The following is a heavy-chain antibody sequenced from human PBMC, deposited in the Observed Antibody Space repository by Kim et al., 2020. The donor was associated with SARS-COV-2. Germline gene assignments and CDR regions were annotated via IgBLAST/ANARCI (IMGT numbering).Heavy chain of an antibody. CDR1: GFTFDDYG. V-gene: IGHV3-20*01. Sequence: GGSLRLSCAASGFTFDDYGMSWVRQAPGKGLEWVSGINWNGGSTGYADSVKGRFTISRDNAKNSLYLQMNSLRAEDTALYHCAREIPTMVRGVFWFDPWGQGTLVTVSS. CDR2: INWNGGST. J-gene: IGHJ5*02. CDR3: AREIPTMVRGVFWFDP. D-gene: IGHD3-10*01.